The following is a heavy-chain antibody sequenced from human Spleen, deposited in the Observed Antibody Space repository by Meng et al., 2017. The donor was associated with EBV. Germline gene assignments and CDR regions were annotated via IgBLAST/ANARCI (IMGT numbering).Heavy chain of an antibody. CDR2: TNEDGRIT. V-gene: IGHV3-74*01. Sequence: EVALVEVGGTLVQPGGSLRLACAVSGFRFSRYWMHWVRQVPGKGLEWVSRTNEDGRITNYADSVKGRFTISRDNTKNTLYLQMNSLRAEDTAVYFCSRDLVGSDDDWGQGTLVTVSS. CDR1: GFRFSRYW. J-gene: IGHJ4*02. D-gene: IGHD6-25*01. CDR3: SRDLVGSDDD.